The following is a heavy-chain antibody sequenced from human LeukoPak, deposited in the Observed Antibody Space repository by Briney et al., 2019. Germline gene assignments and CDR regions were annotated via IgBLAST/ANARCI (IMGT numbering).Heavy chain of an antibody. CDR2: ISSSGSDI. Sequence: PGGSLRLSCAASGFTFSNYEMHWVRQAPGKGLEWVSYISSSGSDIYYADSVKGRFTISRDNAKNSLYLHMNSLRAEDTAVYYCARDRDNVAGTRGYFDYWGQGTLVTVSS. V-gene: IGHV3-48*03. J-gene: IGHJ4*02. D-gene: IGHD6-19*01. CDR1: GFTFSNYE. CDR3: ARDRDNVAGTRGYFDY.